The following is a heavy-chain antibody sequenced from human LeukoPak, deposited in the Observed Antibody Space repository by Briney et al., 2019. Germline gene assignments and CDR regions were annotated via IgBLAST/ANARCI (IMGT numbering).Heavy chain of an antibody. V-gene: IGHV3-48*03. CDR1: GFTFSSYE. J-gene: IGHJ5*02. CDR3: ARSLVVGATYPYH. CDR2: ISSSGSTI. D-gene: IGHD1-26*01. Sequence: PGGSLRLSRAASGFTFSSYEMNWVRQAPGKGLEWVSYISSSGSTIYYADSVKGRFTISRDNAKNSLYLQLNSLRAEDTAVYYCARSLVVGATYPYHWGQGTLVTVSS.